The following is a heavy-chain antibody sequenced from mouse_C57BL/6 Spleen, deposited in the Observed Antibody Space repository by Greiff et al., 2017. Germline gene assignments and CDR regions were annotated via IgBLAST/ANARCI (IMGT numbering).Heavy chain of an antibody. V-gene: IGHV3-6*01. CDR2: IRYDGGN. Sequence: EVQRLESGPGLVKPSPSLSLTCSVTGYSITSGYYWCWIRQFPGNILEWMGYIRYDGGNNYNPSLKNRISITRDTSKNQFYLKLNSVTTEDTATYYCASDRIYYYGSSDVYFDYWGQGTTLTVSS. J-gene: IGHJ2*01. CDR1: GYSITSGYY. CDR3: ASDRIYYYGSSDVYFDY. D-gene: IGHD1-1*01.